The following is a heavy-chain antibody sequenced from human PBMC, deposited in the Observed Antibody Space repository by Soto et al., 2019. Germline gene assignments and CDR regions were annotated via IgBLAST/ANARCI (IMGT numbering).Heavy chain of an antibody. V-gene: IGHV3-21*01. D-gene: IGHD1-26*01. CDR2: ISSGSSYI. J-gene: IGHJ4*02. Sequence: SXRXSCAASGFSLSXSGMNCILQAPGKGLEWVSSISSGSSYIYYSDSVKGRFTISRDNANNSLYLQMNSLRVDDMAVYYCSRDSKLSGNFFPSDYWGRGTLVTVSA. CDR3: SRDSKLSGNFFPSDY. CDR1: GFSLSXSG.